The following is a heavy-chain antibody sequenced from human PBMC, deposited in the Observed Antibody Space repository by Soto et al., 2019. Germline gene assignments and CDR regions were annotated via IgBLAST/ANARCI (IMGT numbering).Heavy chain of an antibody. V-gene: IGHV1-3*01. CDR3: ARGVGSSSWYNWFDP. CDR1: GYTFTSYA. Sequence: ASVKVSCKASGYTFTSYAMHWVRQAPGQRLEWMGWINAGNGNTKYSQKFQGRVTITRDTSASTAYMELSSLRSEDTAVYYCARGVGSSSWYNWFDPWGQGTLVTVSS. CDR2: INAGNGNT. J-gene: IGHJ5*02. D-gene: IGHD6-13*01.